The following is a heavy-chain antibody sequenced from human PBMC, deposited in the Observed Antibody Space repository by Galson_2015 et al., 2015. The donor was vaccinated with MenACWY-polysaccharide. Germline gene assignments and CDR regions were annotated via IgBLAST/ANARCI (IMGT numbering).Heavy chain of an antibody. CDR2: IDNSGFTT. Sequence: SLRLSCAASGFTFSSYAMAWGRQAPGKGLEWVSSIDNSGFTTYYAGSVKGRFTMSRDNPKNTLFLQMNSLRAEDTALYYCARITSGGCDYWGQGSLVTVSS. CDR3: ARITSGGCDY. J-gene: IGHJ4*02. CDR1: GFTFSSYA. D-gene: IGHD1-14*01. V-gene: IGHV3-23*01.